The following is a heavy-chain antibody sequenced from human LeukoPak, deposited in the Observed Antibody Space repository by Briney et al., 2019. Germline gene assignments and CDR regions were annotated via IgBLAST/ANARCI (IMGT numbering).Heavy chain of an antibody. J-gene: IGHJ4*02. V-gene: IGHV4-39*07. CDR3: ARMNFDNSAYYYGALL. D-gene: IGHD3-22*01. CDR2: IYYSGPT. Sequence: SETLSLTCTVSGGSISSSTDYWGWIRQPPGKGLEWIGTIYYSGPTYYNPSLKSRVTISVDTSKNQFSLKLSSVTAADTAMYYCARMNFDNSAYYYGALLWGQGTLVTVSS. CDR1: GGSISSSTDY.